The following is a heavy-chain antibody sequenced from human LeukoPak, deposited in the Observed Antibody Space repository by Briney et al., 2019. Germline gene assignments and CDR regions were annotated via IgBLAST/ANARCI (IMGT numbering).Heavy chain of an antibody. V-gene: IGHV4-39*07. CDR2: IYYSGRT. CDR3: ASGAYSFYYMDV. CDR1: GGSISSSSYY. D-gene: IGHD5-18*01. Sequence: SETLSLTCTVSGGSISSSSYYWGWIRQPPGKGLEWIGSIYYSGRTYYNSSLKSRVTISVDTSKNQFSLKLSSVTAADTAVYYCASGAYSFYYMDVWGKGTTVTISS. J-gene: IGHJ6*03.